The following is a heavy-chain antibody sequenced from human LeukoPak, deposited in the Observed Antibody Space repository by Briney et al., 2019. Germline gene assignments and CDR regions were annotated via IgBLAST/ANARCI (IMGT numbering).Heavy chain of an antibody. CDR2: IWYDGSEK. CDR1: GFNFNDPG. V-gene: IGHV3-33*01. Sequence: GRSLRLSCAASGFNFNDPGMHWVRQAPGKGLEWVAVIWYDGSEKYYADSVKGRLTISRDNPKNTLYLQMNSLRADDTAVYYCARDGYYGSGRPFDYWGQGALVSVSS. D-gene: IGHD3-10*01. CDR3: ARDGYYGSGRPFDY. J-gene: IGHJ4*02.